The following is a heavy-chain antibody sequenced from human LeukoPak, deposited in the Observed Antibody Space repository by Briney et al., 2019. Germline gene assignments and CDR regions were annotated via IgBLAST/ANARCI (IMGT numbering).Heavy chain of an antibody. V-gene: IGHV4-34*01. CDR2: XNHSGST. CDR1: GGSFSGYY. CDR3: ARGRADYNSTSPYFDY. J-gene: IGHJ4*02. D-gene: IGHD5-24*01. Sequence: SETLSLTCAVYGGSFSGYYWTWIRQPPGKXXXXXXXXNHSGSTNYNPSLKSRVTISVDTSKNQFSLRLNSLTAADTAVYYCARGRADYNSTSPYFDYWGLGTLVTVSS.